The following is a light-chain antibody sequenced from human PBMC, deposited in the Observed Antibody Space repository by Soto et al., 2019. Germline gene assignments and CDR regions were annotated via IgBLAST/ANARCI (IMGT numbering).Light chain of an antibody. CDR3: QQYYSPPPT. CDR1: QSVLYSSNNKNY. J-gene: IGKJ1*01. Sequence: DIVMTQSPDSLAVSLGERATINCKSSQSVLYSSNNKNYLAWYQQKPGQPPKLLIYWASTRESVVPDRFSGSGSGTDFTITISSLQAEDVAVYYCQQYYSPPPTFGRGTKVEIK. CDR2: WAS. V-gene: IGKV4-1*01.